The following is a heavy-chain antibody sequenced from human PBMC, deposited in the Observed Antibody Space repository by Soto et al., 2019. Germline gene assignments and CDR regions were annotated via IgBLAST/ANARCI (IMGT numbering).Heavy chain of an antibody. Sequence: SVKVSCKASGGTFSSYAISWVRQAPGQGLEWMGGIIPIFGTANYAQKFQGRVTITADESTSTAYMELSSLRSEDTAVYYCARDRAVVTGIPSYWFDPWGQGTLVTVSS. CDR2: IIPIFGTA. V-gene: IGHV1-69*13. CDR1: GGTFSSYA. J-gene: IGHJ5*02. CDR3: ARDRAVVTGIPSYWFDP. D-gene: IGHD1-20*01.